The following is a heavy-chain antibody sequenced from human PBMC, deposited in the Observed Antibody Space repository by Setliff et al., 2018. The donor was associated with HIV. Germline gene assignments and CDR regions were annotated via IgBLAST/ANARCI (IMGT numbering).Heavy chain of an antibody. CDR3: ARDLPLPGIAVAASMGRDYYYSMDV. CDR1: GYTFTSHY. Sequence: ASVKVSCKASGYTFTSHYIHWVRQAPGQALEWLGWINTKTGSPTYAQGLTGRFVFSLDTSVNTAYLQVSSLETEDTAVYYCARDLPLPGIAVAASMGRDYYYSMDVWGQGTTVTVSS. J-gene: IGHJ6*02. D-gene: IGHD6-19*01. V-gene: IGHV7-4-1*02. CDR2: INTKTGSP.